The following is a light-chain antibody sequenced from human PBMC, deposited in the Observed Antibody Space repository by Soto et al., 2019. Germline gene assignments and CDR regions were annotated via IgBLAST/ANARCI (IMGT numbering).Light chain of an antibody. CDR1: SSNVGSYKL. J-gene: IGLJ1*01. V-gene: IGLV2-23*02. Sequence: QSLLTQTASVSGSPGQSVTISCTGTSSNVGSYKLVSWYQQHPGKAPKLMIFEVNKRPSGVSNRFSGSKSGNTASLTISGLKVEDEADYYCCSSGGSPTYVFGTGTKVTVL. CDR3: CSSGGSPTYV. CDR2: EVN.